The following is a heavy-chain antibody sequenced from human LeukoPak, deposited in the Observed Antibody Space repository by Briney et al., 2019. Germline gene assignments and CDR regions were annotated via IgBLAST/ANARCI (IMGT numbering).Heavy chain of an antibody. CDR3: ARDNSGAFGD. CDR2: ISRSSGDI. J-gene: IGHJ4*02. Sequence: GGSLRLSCAASGFTFSSYSMNWVRQAPGKGLEWVSSISRSSGDINYADSVKGRFTISRDNAKNSLYLQMNSLRAEDTAFYYCARDNSGAFGDSGQGTLVTVSS. D-gene: IGHD1-26*01. V-gene: IGHV3-21*04. CDR1: GFTFSSYS.